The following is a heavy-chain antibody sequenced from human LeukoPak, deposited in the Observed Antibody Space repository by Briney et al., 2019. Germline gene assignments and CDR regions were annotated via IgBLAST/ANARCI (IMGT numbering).Heavy chain of an antibody. CDR1: GYTFTGYY. V-gene: IGHV1-2*02. D-gene: IGHD3-22*01. CDR3: ARDYYDSSGPDAFDI. J-gene: IGHJ3*02. Sequence: ASVKVSCKASGYTFTGYYMHWVRQAPGQGLEWMGWINPNSGGTNYAQKFQGRVTMTRDTSISTAYMELSRLRSDDTAVYYCARDYYDSSGPDAFDIWGQGTMVTVSS. CDR2: INPNSGGT.